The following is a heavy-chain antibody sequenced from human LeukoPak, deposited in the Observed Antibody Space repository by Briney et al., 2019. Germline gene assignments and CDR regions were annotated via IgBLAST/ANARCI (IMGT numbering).Heavy chain of an antibody. CDR3: ARDPSDVSGYYDY. CDR2: IYSSGST. CDR1: SGSISSYS. Sequence: SETLSLNCTVPSGSISSYSWNWIRQRVGKGLEWIGRIYSSGSTNYNPSLKSRVTVSVDTSKNQISLELTSVTAADTAVYYCARDPSDVSGYYDYCGQGTLVTVSS. J-gene: IGHJ4*02. D-gene: IGHD6-19*01. V-gene: IGHV4-4*07.